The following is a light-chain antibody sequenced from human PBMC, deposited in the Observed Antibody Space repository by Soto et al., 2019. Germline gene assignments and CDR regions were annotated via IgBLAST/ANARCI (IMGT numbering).Light chain of an antibody. J-gene: IGKJ4*01. V-gene: IGKV1-33*01. Sequence: DIQMTQSPSSLSASVGDRVTITCQASQDISNYLNWYQQKPGKAPKLLIYDASNLETGVPSRFSGSGSGTDFTFTISSLQPEDIATNYCQQYDNRPRLTFGGGTKVEIK. CDR3: QQYDNRPRLT. CDR1: QDISNY. CDR2: DAS.